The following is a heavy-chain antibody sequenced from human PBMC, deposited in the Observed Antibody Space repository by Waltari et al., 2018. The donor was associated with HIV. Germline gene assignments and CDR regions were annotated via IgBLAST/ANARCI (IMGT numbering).Heavy chain of an antibody. J-gene: IGHJ2*01. Sequence: DVQLVASGGGFVQPARCLRLSCAASGFTYDDYAMHWVRQAPGEGGEGVAGISWKCGTIGYADAVKGRITISREDDKNSHYLQMSSLRAEDTALYYCAKDKRSGYLGNSDWYFDVWGRGTLVTVSS. CDR1: GFTYDDYA. CDR2: ISWKCGTI. V-gene: IGHV3-9*01. D-gene: IGHD6-25*01. CDR3: AKDKRSGYLGNSDWYFDV.